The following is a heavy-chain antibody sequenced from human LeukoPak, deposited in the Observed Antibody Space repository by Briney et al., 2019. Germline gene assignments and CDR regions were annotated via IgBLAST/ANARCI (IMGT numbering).Heavy chain of an antibody. D-gene: IGHD6-19*01. CDR1: GYTFTGYF. Sequence: GASVKVSCKTSGYTFTGYFMHWVRQAPGQGLEWMGWINPNSGGTNYAQKFQERVTITRDMSTSTAYMELSSLRSEDTAVYYCAAEIALSGWSWGQGTLVTVSS. V-gene: IGHV1-2*02. CDR2: INPNSGGT. J-gene: IGHJ5*02. CDR3: AAEIALSGWS.